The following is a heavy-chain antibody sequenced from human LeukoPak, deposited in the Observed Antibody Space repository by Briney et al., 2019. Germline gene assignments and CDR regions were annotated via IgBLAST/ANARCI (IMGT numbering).Heavy chain of an antibody. CDR3: ASKYCSGGSCSPDFEY. J-gene: IGHJ4*02. V-gene: IGHV3-48*03. CDR1: GFTFSSYE. Sequence: PGGSLRLSCAASGFTFSSYEMNWVRRSPGKGLEWISHISGSGTTVHYADSVKGRFTISRDNTKNSLYLQMNSLRVEDTAVYYCASKYCSGGSCSPDFEYWGQGTLVTVSS. CDR2: ISGSGTTV. D-gene: IGHD2-15*01.